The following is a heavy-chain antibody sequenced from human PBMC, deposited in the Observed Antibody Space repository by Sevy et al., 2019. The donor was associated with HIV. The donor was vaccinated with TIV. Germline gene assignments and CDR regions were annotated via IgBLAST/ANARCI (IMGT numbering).Heavy chain of an antibody. CDR2: IRSDGKDA. CDR1: GFNFNPYE. Sequence: GGSLRLSCAASGFNFNPYEMSWVRQAPDKGLEWVAGIRSDGKDAYYADSVKGRIIVSRDNSKNTMYLQMNSLRGEDTAIYYCAKQGYYYDSRSKDWFDPWGQGTLVTVSS. V-gene: IGHV3-30*02. CDR3: AKQGYYYDSRSKDWFDP. J-gene: IGHJ5*02. D-gene: IGHD3-22*01.